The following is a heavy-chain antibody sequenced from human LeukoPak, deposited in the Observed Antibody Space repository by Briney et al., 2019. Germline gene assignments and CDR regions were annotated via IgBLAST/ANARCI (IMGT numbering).Heavy chain of an antibody. V-gene: IGHV3-21*01. CDR2: ISSSSSYI. CDR1: GFTLSSYS. Sequence: GGSLRLSCAASGFTLSSYSMNWVRQAPGKGPEWVSSISSSSSYIYYADSVKGRFTISRDNAKNSLYLQMNSLRAEDTAVYYCAIGRDYVVVPAAPLDYWGQGTLVTVSS. CDR3: AIGRDYVVVPAAPLDY. D-gene: IGHD2-2*01. J-gene: IGHJ4*02.